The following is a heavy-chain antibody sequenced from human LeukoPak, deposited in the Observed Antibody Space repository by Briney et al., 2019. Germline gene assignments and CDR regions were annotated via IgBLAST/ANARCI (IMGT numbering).Heavy chain of an antibody. V-gene: IGHV5-51*01. CDR3: VRFALTSSLDH. Sequence: GESLKISCQISGYKLTNNWIGWVRQVPGKCLEWIGLIYPGYSDAKYSPSFQGQVTLSVDASISTAYLQLSGLRASDTAIYYCVRFALTSSLDHWGQGTLVTVSS. J-gene: IGHJ5*02. CDR1: GYKLTNNW. D-gene: IGHD6-13*01. CDR2: IYPGYSDA.